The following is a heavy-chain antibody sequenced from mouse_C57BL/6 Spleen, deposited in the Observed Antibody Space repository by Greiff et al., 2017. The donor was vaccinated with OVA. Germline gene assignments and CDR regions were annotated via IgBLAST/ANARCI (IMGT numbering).Heavy chain of an antibody. J-gene: IGHJ3*01. Sequence: QVTLKESGAELARPGASVKMSCKASGYTFTSYTMHWVKQRPGQGLEWIGYINPSSGYTKYNQKFKDKATLTADKSSSTAYMQLSSLTSEDSAVYYCANWDFAYWGQGTLVTVSA. CDR1: GYTFTSYT. V-gene: IGHV1-4*01. CDR3: ANWDFAY. CDR2: INPSSGYT. D-gene: IGHD4-1*01.